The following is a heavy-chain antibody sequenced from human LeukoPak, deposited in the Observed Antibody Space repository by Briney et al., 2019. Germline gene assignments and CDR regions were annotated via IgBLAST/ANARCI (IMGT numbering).Heavy chain of an antibody. CDR1: GFTFSHYS. D-gene: IGHD4-17*01. CDR2: ISSSSTYI. CDR3: ARDRIIYGDYGDAFDI. V-gene: IGHV3-21*01. J-gene: IGHJ3*02. Sequence: AGGSLRLSCAASGFTFSHYSMNWVRQAPGKGLEWVSSISSSSTYIYYADSVKGRFSISRDNAKNSLYLQMNSLRAEDTAVYYCARDRIIYGDYGDAFDIWGQGTVVTVSS.